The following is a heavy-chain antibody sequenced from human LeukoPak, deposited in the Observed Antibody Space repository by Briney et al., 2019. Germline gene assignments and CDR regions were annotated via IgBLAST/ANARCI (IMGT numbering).Heavy chain of an antibody. D-gene: IGHD6-6*01. CDR2: IIPIFGTA. V-gene: IGHV1-69*06. CDR3: ARDSVVGGPFNWFDP. CDR1: GGTFSSYA. J-gene: IGHJ5*02. Sequence: SVKVSCKASGGTFSSYAISWVRQAPGQGLEWMGGIIPIFGTANYAQKFQGRVTITADKSTSTAYMELSSLRADDTALYYCARDSVVGGPFNWFDPWGQGTLVIVSS.